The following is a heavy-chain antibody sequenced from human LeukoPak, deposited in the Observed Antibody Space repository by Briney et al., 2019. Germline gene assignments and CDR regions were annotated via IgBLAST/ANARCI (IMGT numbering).Heavy chain of an antibody. D-gene: IGHD3-22*01. J-gene: IGHJ4*02. CDR2: ISSSGSTI. CDR1: GFTFSSYA. V-gene: IGHV3-48*03. CDR3: ARTRPTYDSKGQIFDY. Sequence: GGSLRLSCAASGFTFSSYAMNWVRQAPGKGLEWVSYISSSGSTIYYADSVKGRFTISRDNAKNSLYLQMNSLRAEDTAAYYCARTRPTYDSKGQIFDYWGRGTLVTVSS.